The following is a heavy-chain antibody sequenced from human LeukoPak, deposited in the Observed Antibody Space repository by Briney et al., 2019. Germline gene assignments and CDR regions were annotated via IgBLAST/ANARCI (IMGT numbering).Heavy chain of an antibody. J-gene: IGHJ6*02. CDR1: GFTFSSYA. D-gene: IGHD1-26*01. CDR2: ISYDGSNK. Sequence: GGSLRLSCAASGFTFSSYAMHWVRQAPGKGLEWVAVISYDGSNKYYADSVKGRFTISIDNSKNTLYLRMNSLRAEDTAVYYCARAANSGSYYYYYGMDVWGQGTTVTVSS. V-gene: IGHV3-30-3*01. CDR3: ARAANSGSYYYYYGMDV.